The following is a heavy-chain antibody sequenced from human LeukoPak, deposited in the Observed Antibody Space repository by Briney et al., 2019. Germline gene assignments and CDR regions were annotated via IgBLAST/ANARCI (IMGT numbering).Heavy chain of an antibody. CDR1: GGTFSSYT. Sequence: SVKVSSKASGGTFSSYTISWVRQAPGQGLEWMGRIIPILGIANYAQKFQGRVTITADKSTSTAYMELSSLRSEDTAVYYCARGGYYDSSGYLDAFDIWGQGTMVTVSS. D-gene: IGHD3-22*01. CDR3: ARGGYYDSSGYLDAFDI. V-gene: IGHV1-69*02. CDR2: IIPILGIA. J-gene: IGHJ3*02.